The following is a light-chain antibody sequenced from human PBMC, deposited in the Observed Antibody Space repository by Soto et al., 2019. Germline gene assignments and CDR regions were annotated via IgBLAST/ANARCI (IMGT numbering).Light chain of an antibody. CDR1: SSNIGAGYN. V-gene: IGLV1-40*01. CDR3: QSYDSSLSGWV. CDR2: GNS. Sequence: QSVLTQPPSVSGAPGQRVTISCTGSSSNIGAGYNVHWYQQLPGTAPNLLIYGNSNRPSGVPDPFSGSKSGTSASLAITGLQAEDEADYYCQSYDSSLSGWVFGGGTQLTVL. J-gene: IGLJ3*02.